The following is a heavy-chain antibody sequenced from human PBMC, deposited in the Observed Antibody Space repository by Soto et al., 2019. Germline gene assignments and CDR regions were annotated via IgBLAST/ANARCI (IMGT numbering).Heavy chain of an antibody. Sequence: PSQTLSLTCAISGDSVSTNSAAWNWIRQSPSRGLEWLGRTYYRSKWYSDYAVFVKSRITINPDTSKNQFSLQLDSVTPEDTAVYYCARGIAAPGGWFDPWGQGTLVTVSS. CDR3: ARGIAAPGGWFDP. V-gene: IGHV6-1*01. D-gene: IGHD6-13*01. J-gene: IGHJ5*02. CDR1: GDSVSTNSAA. CDR2: TYYRSKWYS.